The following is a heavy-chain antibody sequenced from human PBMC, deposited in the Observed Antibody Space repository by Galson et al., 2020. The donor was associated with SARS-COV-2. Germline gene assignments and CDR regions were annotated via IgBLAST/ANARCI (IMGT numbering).Heavy chain of an antibody. CDR1: GASLSTYRYY. CDR2: VHYTGTT. J-gene: IGHJ4*02. CDR3: ARHDGGPATALDY. V-gene: IGHV4-39*01. Sequence: SETLSLTCPVSGASLSTYRYYWGRVRQRPGTGLEWIGSVHYTGTTYSNPSLKSRVTMSVDTSKNQFSLKLTSMTAADTAIYFCARHDGGPATALDYWGQGTLVTVSS. D-gene: IGHD6-13*01.